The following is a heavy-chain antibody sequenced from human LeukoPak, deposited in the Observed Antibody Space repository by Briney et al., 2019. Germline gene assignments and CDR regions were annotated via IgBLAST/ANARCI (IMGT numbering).Heavy chain of an antibody. D-gene: IGHD3-22*01. Sequence: GGSLRLSCAVSGFTFSSYAMSWVRQAPGKGLEWVSSISVTGGSTYYADSVKGRFTISRDNSKNTLYLQMNSLRAEDTAVYYCAKDRVIVVDFDYWGQGTLVTVSS. CDR3: AKDRVIVVDFDY. V-gene: IGHV3-23*01. CDR2: ISVTGGST. J-gene: IGHJ4*02. CDR1: GFTFSSYA.